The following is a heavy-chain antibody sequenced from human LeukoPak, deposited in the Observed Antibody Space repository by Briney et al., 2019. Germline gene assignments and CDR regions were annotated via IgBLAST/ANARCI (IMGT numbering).Heavy chain of an antibody. CDR1: GFTFSFYG. CDR2: IDGSSRAI. J-gene: IGHJ4*02. CDR3: ARKLAC. V-gene: IGHV3-48*02. Sequence: GGFLRLSCAASGFTFSFYGMNWVRQAPGEGLEWVSYIDGSSRAIHCAGSVKGRFTVSRDKAKNSLFLQMISLRDEDTGVYFCARKLACWGQGDLVSVSS.